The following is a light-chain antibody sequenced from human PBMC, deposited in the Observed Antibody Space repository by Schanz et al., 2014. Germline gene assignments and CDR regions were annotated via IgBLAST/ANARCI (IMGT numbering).Light chain of an antibody. J-gene: IGKJ2*01. CDR3: QQYHSIPHT. V-gene: IGKV3-15*01. CDR2: GAS. Sequence: EIVLTQSPGTLSLSPGERATLSCRASQSVSSNLAWYQQKPGQAPRLLIYGASTRATGLPARFSGSGSGTEFTFTISSLQSEDVAVYYCQQYHSIPHTFGQGTKLEIK. CDR1: QSVSSN.